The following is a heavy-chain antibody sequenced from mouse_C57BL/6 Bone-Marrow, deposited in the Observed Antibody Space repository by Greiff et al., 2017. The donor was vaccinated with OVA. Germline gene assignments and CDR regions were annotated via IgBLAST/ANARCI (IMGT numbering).Heavy chain of an antibody. J-gene: IGHJ2*01. Sequence: EVQLQQSGAELVRPGASVKLSCTASGFNITDDYMHWVKQRPEQGLEWIGWIDPENGDTEYTSKFQGKATITADTSSNTAYLQLSSLTSEVAAVDYCTDRYYDGSSWSYWGQGTTLTVSS. CDR3: TDRYYDGSSWSY. D-gene: IGHD1-1*01. CDR2: IDPENGDT. V-gene: IGHV14-4*01. CDR1: GFNITDDY.